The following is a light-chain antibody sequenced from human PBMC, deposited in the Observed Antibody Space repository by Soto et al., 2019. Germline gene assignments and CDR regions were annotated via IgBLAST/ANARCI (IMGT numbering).Light chain of an antibody. CDR2: GAS. V-gene: IGKV3-15*01. J-gene: IGKJ1*01. Sequence: EIVLTQSPGILSLSPGERATLSCRASQSVSNDFLAWYQQKPGQAPRLLIYGASTRATGIPARFSGSGSGTEFTLSISSLQSEDFAVYYCQQYNNWPRTFGQGTKVE. CDR1: QSVSNDF. CDR3: QQYNNWPRT.